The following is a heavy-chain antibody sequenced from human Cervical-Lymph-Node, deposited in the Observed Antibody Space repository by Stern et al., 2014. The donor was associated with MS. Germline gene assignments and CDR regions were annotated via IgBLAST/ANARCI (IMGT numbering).Heavy chain of an antibody. D-gene: IGHD5-18*01. V-gene: IGHV3-13*01. CDR2: IGTAGDT. J-gene: IGHJ4*02. CDR3: ARGRTYSYGSYYFDY. Sequence: EVQLEESGGGLVQPGGSLRLSCAASGFTFSSYDMHWVRQATGKGLELVSAIGTAGDTYYPGSVKGRFTISRENAKNSLYLQMNSLRAGDTAVYYCARGRTYSYGSYYFDYWGQGTLVTVSS. CDR1: GFTFSSYD.